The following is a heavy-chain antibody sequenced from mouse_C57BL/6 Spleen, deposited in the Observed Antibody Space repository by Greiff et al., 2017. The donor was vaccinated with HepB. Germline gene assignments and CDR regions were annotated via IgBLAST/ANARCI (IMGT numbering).Heavy chain of an antibody. V-gene: IGHV3-6*01. D-gene: IGHD4-1*01. CDR3: AREGTGTSDGYFDV. J-gene: IGHJ1*03. CDR2: ISYDGSN. Sequence: EVKLMESGPGLVKPSQSLSLTCSVTGYSITSGYYWNWIRQFPGNKLEWMGYISYDGSNNYNPSLKNRISITRDTSKNQFFLKLNSVTTEDTATYYCAREGTGTSDGYFDVWGTGTTVTVSS. CDR1: GYSITSGYY.